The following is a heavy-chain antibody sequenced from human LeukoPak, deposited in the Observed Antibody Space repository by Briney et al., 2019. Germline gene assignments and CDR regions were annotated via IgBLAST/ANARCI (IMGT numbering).Heavy chain of an antibody. J-gene: IGHJ4*02. CDR2: INHSGST. CDR1: GGSFSGYY. Sequence: SETLSLTCAVYGGSFSGYYWSWIRQPPGKGLEWIGEINHSGSTNYNPPLKSRVTISVDTSKNQFSLKLSSVTAADTAVYYCARKFYGSGSYYNRWGQGTLVTVSS. V-gene: IGHV4-34*01. D-gene: IGHD3-10*01. CDR3: ARKFYGSGSYYNR.